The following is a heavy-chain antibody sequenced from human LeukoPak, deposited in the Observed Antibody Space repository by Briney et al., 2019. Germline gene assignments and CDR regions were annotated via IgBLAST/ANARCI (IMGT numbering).Heavy chain of an antibody. CDR3: AKDSRTYYFGSGSFSLPKRPLGYFDY. D-gene: IGHD3-10*01. Sequence: PGRSLRLSCAASGFTFSSHDMHWVRQAPGKGLESVAVISYDGSNKYYADSVKGRFTISRDNSKNTLYLQMNSLRAEDTAVYYCAKDSRTYYFGSGSFSLPKRPLGYFDYWGQGILVTVSS. CDR2: ISYDGSNK. V-gene: IGHV3-30*18. CDR1: GFTFSSHD. J-gene: IGHJ4*02.